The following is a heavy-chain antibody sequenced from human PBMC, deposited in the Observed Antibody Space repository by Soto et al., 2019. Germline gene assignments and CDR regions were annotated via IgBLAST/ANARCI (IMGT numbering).Heavy chain of an antibody. Sequence: ASVKVSCKASGYTFTSYYMHWVRQAPGQGLEWMGIINPNSGNTGYAQKFQGRVTMTRNTSISTAYMELSSLRSEDTAVYYCSREVNFYGLDVWGQGTTVTVSS. V-gene: IGHV1-8*02. CDR1: GYTFTSYY. J-gene: IGHJ6*02. CDR2: INPNSGNT. CDR3: SREVNFYGLDV.